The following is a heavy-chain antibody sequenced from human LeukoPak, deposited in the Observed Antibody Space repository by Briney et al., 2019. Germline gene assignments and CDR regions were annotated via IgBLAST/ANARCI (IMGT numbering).Heavy chain of an antibody. J-gene: IGHJ4*02. CDR2: ISVSGGST. V-gene: IGHV3-23*01. CDR1: GFTLSSYA. D-gene: IGHD6-13*01. CDR3: AKERLYGLYSSSCRVYFDY. Sequence: GRTLRLSCAASGFTLSSYAVSWVREARGTGREWLSAISVSGGSTYYAEHVKGRFTISRDNYNSKHPEYLQMTSLGAEDTAVYYCAKERLYGLYSSSCRVYFDYWGQGTLVTVSS.